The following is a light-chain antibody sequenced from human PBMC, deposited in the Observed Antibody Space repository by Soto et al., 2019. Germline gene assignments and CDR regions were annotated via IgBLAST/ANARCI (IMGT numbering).Light chain of an antibody. Sequence: EIVFTQSPGTLSLSPGERATLSCRASQSVSSNLAWYQQKPAQTPRLLIYGASTRATGIPDRFSGSGSGTDFTLTISRLEAEDFGVYFCKQYGSSPRTFGQGTKVDI. CDR2: GAS. V-gene: IGKV3-20*01. CDR3: KQYGSSPRT. J-gene: IGKJ1*01. CDR1: QSVSSN.